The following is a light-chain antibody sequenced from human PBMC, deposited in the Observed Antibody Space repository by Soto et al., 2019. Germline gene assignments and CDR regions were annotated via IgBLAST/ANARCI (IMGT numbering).Light chain of an antibody. Sequence: QSALTQHASVSGSPGQSITLSCSGTSSAVGFYNYVSWFQQYPGKAPRLMIFEVTNRPSGVSDRFSGSKSDNTASLTISGLQADDEADYFCTSYTTSSTWVFGGGTKLTVL. CDR3: TSYTTSSTWV. CDR1: SSAVGFYNY. V-gene: IGLV2-14*01. J-gene: IGLJ3*02. CDR2: EVT.